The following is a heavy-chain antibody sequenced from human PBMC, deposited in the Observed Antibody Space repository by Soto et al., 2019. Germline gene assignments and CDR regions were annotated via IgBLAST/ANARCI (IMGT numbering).Heavy chain of an antibody. V-gene: IGHV5-51*01. Sequence: PGESLKISCKGSGYTFTNYWIGWVRQMPGKGLEWMGIIYPGDSDTTYSPSFQGQVTMSADKSISTAYLQWSSLEASDTAIYYCARPGYCSRSGCSDFDYWGQGTLVTVSS. CDR2: IYPGDSDT. CDR3: ARPGYCSRSGCSDFDY. CDR1: GYTFTNYW. J-gene: IGHJ4*02. D-gene: IGHD2-2*01.